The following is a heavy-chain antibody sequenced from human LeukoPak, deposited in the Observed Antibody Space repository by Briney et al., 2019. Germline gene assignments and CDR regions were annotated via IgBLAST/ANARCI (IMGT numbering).Heavy chain of an antibody. D-gene: IGHD5-12*01. CDR3: ARDQVASGYAE. J-gene: IGHJ4*02. Sequence: GVSVKASCKASGYTFTSYYMHWVRQAPGQGLAWMGIIDPSGGSTSYAQKFQGRVTMTRDMSTSTVYMELSSLRSEDTAVYYCARDQVASGYAEWGQGTLVTVSS. V-gene: IGHV1-46*01. CDR2: IDPSGGST. CDR1: GYTFTSYY.